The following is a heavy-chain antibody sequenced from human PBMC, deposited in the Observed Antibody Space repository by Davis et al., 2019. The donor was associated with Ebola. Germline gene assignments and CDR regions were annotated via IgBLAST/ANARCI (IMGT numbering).Heavy chain of an antibody. CDR1: GFTFSRFA. CDR3: AKSYSTSYWSIFPD. D-gene: IGHD2-2*01. J-gene: IGHJ4*02. V-gene: IGHV3-23*01. Sequence: GESLKISCVGSGFTFSRFAMNWVRQAPGTGPEWVSGISGSGSAIYYADSVKGRFTISRDSANKTLFLQMNSLRVEDTAVYYCAKSYSTSYWSIFPDWGQGTLVSVS. CDR2: ISGSGSAI.